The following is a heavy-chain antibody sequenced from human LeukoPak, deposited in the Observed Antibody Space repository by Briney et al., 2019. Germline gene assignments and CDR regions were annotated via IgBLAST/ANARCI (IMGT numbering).Heavy chain of an antibody. CDR1: GGSISSYY. V-gene: IGHV4-59*12. D-gene: IGHD1-26*01. CDR2: IYYSGST. Sequence: SETLSLTCTVSGGSISSYYWSWIRQPPGKGLEWIGYIYYSGSTNYNPSLKSRVTISVDTSKNQFSLKLSSVTAADTAVYYCARDRVGATISLDYWGQGTLVTVSS. CDR3: ARDRVGATISLDY. J-gene: IGHJ4*02.